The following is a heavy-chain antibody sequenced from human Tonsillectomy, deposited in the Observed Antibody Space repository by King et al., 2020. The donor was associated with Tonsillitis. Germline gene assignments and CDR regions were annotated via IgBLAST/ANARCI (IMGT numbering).Heavy chain of an antibody. J-gene: IGHJ3*02. CDR2: ISSNGGST. D-gene: IGHD2-2*01. CDR3: VKDRWCSSTSCYDAFDI. Sequence: VQLVESGGGLVQPGGSLRLSCSASGFTFSTYAMHWVRQAPGKGLESVSAISSNGGSTYYADSVNGRFTISRDNSKNTLYLPMSSLRAEDTAVYYCVKDRWCSSTSCYDAFDIWGQGTMVTVSS. CDR1: GFTFSTYA. V-gene: IGHV3-64D*06.